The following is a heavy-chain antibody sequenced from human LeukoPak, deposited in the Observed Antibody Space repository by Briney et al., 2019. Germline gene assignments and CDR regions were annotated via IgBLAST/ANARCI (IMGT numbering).Heavy chain of an antibody. J-gene: IGHJ4*02. Sequence: GGSLRLSCVASGFTFSSYAMSWVRQAPGKGLEWVSAINGDGDDTYYADSVKGRFTISRDNSKNTLYLQMNSLRAEDTAVYYCAKVTSMIPRGNFDYWGQGTLVTVSS. D-gene: IGHD3-22*01. CDR2: INGDGDDT. CDR1: GFTFSSYA. V-gene: IGHV3-23*01. CDR3: AKVTSMIPRGNFDY.